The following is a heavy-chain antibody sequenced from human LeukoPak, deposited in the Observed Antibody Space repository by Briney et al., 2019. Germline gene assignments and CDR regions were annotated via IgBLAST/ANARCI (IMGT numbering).Heavy chain of an antibody. D-gene: IGHD6-13*01. CDR3: ASSSSWARFDP. CDR2: IKQDGSEK. J-gene: IGHJ5*02. CDR1: GFTFSSYW. Sequence: QPGGSLRLSCAASGFTFSSYWMSWVRQAPGKGLEWVANIKQDGSEKYYVDSVKARFTISRDNAKNSLYLQMDSLRAEDTAVYYCASSSSWARFDPWGQGTLVTVSA. V-gene: IGHV3-7*03.